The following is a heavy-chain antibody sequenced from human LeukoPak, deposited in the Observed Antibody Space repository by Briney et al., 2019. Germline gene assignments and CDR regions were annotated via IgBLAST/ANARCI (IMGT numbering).Heavy chain of an antibody. CDR3: ARDYGYSYGYFDY. J-gene: IGHJ4*02. CDR1: GITFSNYN. Sequence: GSLRLSCAAPGITFSNYNMNWVRQAPGKGLEWIGYIYHSGSTNYNPSLKSRVTISVDTSKNQFSLKLSSVTAADTAVYYCARDYGYSYGYFDYWGQGTLVTVSS. D-gene: IGHD5-18*01. V-gene: IGHV4-59*01. CDR2: IYHSGST.